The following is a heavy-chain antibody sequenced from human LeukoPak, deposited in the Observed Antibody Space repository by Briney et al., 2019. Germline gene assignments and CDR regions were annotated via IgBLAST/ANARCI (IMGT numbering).Heavy chain of an antibody. CDR3: AREGLPAATAYYYYYYMDV. CDR2: ISSSSSYI. CDR1: GFTFSSYS. J-gene: IGHJ6*03. Sequence: ASVKVSCKASGFTFSSYSMNWVRQAPGKGLEWVSSISSSSSYIYYADSVKGRFTISRDNAKNSLHLQMNSLRAEDTAVYYCAREGLPAATAYYYYYYMDVWGKGTTVTVSS. D-gene: IGHD2-2*01. V-gene: IGHV3-21*01.